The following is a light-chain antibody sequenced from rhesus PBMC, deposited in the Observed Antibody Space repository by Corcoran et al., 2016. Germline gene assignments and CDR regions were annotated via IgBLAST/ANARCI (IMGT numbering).Light chain of an antibody. J-gene: IGKJ4*01. Sequence: DIQMTQSPSALSASVGDRVTISCRASQNIYSNLAWYQQKPGKAPKLLIYAESSLQTGIPSRFSGSGAGTDFTLTISSLQPEDSAAYFCQHYYDNPLTFGGGTKVEIK. CDR1: QNIYSN. CDR2: AES. CDR3: QHYYDNPLT. V-gene: IGKV1S12*01.